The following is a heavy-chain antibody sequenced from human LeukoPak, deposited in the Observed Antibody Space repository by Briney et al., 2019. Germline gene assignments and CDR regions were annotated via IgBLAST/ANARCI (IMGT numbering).Heavy chain of an antibody. J-gene: IGHJ3*02. Sequence: SETLSLTCTVSGGSISSYYWSWIRQPPGKGLEWIGYIFYTGSTNYNPSLKSRVTISVLTSKNRFSLKLSSVTAADTAVYYCATLTGGDDAFDIWGQGTMGTVSP. CDR2: IFYTGST. CDR1: GGSISSYY. V-gene: IGHV4-59*01. D-gene: IGHD4-23*01. CDR3: ATLTGGDDAFDI.